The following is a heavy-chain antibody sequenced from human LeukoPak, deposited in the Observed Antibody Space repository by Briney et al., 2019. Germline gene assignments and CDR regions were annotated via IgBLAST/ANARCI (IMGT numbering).Heavy chain of an antibody. CDR3: ARATVTTTSFDY. J-gene: IGHJ4*02. D-gene: IGHD4-17*01. CDR1: GFTFSDFY. CDR2: ISYDGSNK. Sequence: GGSLRLSCAASGFTFSDFYVSWIRQAPGKGLEWVAVISYDGSNKYYADSVKGRFTISRDNSKNTLYLQMNSLRAEDTAVYYCARATVTTTSFDYWGQGTLVTVSS. V-gene: IGHV3-30-3*01.